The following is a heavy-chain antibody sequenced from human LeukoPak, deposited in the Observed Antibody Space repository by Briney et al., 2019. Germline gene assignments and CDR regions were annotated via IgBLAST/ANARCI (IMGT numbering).Heavy chain of an antibody. Sequence: GASVKVSCTASGYTFTSYAMHWVRQAPGQRLEWMGWINAGNGNTKYSQKFQGRVTITRDTSASTAYMELSSLRSEDTAVYYCARVLLAEKRGYSYDPRGFDYWGQGTLVTVSS. CDR3: ARVLLAEKRGYSYDPRGFDY. CDR1: GYTFTSYA. CDR2: INAGNGNT. V-gene: IGHV1-3*01. D-gene: IGHD5-18*01. J-gene: IGHJ4*02.